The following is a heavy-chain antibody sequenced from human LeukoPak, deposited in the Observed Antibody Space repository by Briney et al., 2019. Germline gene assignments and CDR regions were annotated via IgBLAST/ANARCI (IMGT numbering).Heavy chain of an antibody. CDR3: ARDGYYGSGSATLYYYYMDV. J-gene: IGHJ6*03. CDR1: GYTFTGYY. CDR2: INPNTGGT. Sequence: GASVKVSCKASGYTFTGYYMNWVRQAPGQGLEWMGRINPNTGGTNYAQNFQGSVTMTRDTSITTVYMELSSLRSEDTAVYYCARDGYYGSGSATLYYYYMDVWGKGTTVTVSS. D-gene: IGHD3-10*01. V-gene: IGHV1-2*06.